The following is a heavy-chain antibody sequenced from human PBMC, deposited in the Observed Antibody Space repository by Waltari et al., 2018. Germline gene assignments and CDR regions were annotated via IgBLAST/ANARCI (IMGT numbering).Heavy chain of an antibody. CDR2: SNPNRGGT. Sequence: QVQLVQSGAEVKKPGASVKVSCKASGYTFTGYYMHWVRQAPGQGLEWMGWSNPNRGGTKYAQKFQGRVTMTRDTSISTAYMELSRLRSDDTAVYYCARDLLRSRGWLGGYWGQGTLVTVSS. CDR3: ARDLLRSRGWLGGY. D-gene: IGHD6-19*01. J-gene: IGHJ4*02. V-gene: IGHV1-2*02. CDR1: GYTFTGYY.